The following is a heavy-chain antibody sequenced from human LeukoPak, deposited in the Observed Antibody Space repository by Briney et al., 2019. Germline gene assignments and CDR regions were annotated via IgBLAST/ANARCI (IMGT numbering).Heavy chain of an antibody. CDR3: ASGPYPAAGTDHQFDY. V-gene: IGHV4-59*01. CDR1: GASISSYY. Sequence: SETLSLTCSASGASISSYYWSWIRQSPGKGLEWIGYIYYSGSTHYNPSLKSRVTISVDTSKNQFSLKLSSVTAADTAVYYCASGPYPAAGTDHQFDYWGQGTLVTVSS. J-gene: IGHJ4*02. CDR2: IYYSGST. D-gene: IGHD6-13*01.